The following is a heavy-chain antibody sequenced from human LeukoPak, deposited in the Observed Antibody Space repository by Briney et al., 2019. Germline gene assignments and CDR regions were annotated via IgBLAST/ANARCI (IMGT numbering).Heavy chain of an antibody. CDR1: GYTFTSYG. D-gene: IGHD6-13*01. Sequence: GASVKVSCKASGYTFTSYGISWVRQAPGQGGEWMGWISAYNGNTNYAQKLQGRFTMTTDTSTSTAYMELSSLRSEDTAVYYCARDSIAAAVNWFDPWGQGTLVTVSS. CDR3: ARDSIAAAVNWFDP. CDR2: ISAYNGNT. J-gene: IGHJ5*02. V-gene: IGHV1-18*01.